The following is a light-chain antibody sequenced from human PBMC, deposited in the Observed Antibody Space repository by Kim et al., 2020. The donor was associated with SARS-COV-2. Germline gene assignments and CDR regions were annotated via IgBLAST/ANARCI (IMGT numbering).Light chain of an antibody. Sequence: DIQMTQSPSSLSASLGDRVTITCQASQDIRYYVNWFQQKPVKAPKLLIYDASNLETGVPSRFSGSGSGTNFIISISTLQPEDVATYHCQQYALAPYTFGQGTKVDIK. CDR1: QDIRYY. CDR2: DAS. V-gene: IGKV1-33*01. J-gene: IGKJ2*01. CDR3: QQYALAPYT.